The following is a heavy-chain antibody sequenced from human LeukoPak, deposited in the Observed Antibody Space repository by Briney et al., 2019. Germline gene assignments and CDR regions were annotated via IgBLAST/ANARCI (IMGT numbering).Heavy chain of an antibody. V-gene: IGHV1-18*01. J-gene: IGHJ4*02. Sequence: ASVKVSCKASGYTFTSYGISWVRQAPGQGLEWMGWISAYNGNTNYAQKLQGRVTMTTDTSTSTAYMELRSLRSDDTAVYYCARDHWSYYYDSSGYYTPFDYWGQGTLVTVSS. CDR2: ISAYNGNT. D-gene: IGHD3-22*01. CDR1: GYTFTSYG. CDR3: ARDHWSYYYDSSGYYTPFDY.